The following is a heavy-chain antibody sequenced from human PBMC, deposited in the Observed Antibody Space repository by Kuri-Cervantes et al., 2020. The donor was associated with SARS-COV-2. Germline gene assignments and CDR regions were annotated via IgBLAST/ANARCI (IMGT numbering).Heavy chain of an antibody. V-gene: IGHV3-30-3*01. CDR2: ISYDGSNK. Sequence: GESLKISCAASGFTFSSYAMHWVRQAPGKGLEWVAVISYDGSNKYYADSVKGRFTISRDNSKNTLCLQMNSPRAEDTAVYYCARESRQLVRGWYFDYWGQGTLVTVSS. CDR1: GFTFSSYA. J-gene: IGHJ4*02. D-gene: IGHD6-6*01. CDR3: ARESRQLVRGWYFDY.